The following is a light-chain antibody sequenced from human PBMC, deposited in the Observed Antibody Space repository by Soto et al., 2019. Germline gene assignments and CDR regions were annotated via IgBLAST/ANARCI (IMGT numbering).Light chain of an antibody. CDR1: ESISSF. V-gene: IGKV1-39*01. J-gene: IGKJ1*01. CDR2: AAS. Sequence: DIPMTQSPSSLSASVGDRVTITCRASESISSFLNWYQQKPGKAPNLLIFAASSLLSGVPSRFSGGGSGTDFTLTISSLQPEDFATYYCQQTYNAPRTFGQGTKVEIK. CDR3: QQTYNAPRT.